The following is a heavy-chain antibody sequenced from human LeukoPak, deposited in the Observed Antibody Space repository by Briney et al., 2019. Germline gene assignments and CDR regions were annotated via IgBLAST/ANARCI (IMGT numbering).Heavy chain of an antibody. CDR1: GFTFSSYW. J-gene: IGHJ6*02. CDR2: INQDGSEK. Sequence: PGGSLRLSCAASGFTFSSYWMSWDRQAPGKGLEWVANINQDGSEKYYVDSVKGRFTISRDNAKNSLYLQMNSLRAEDTAVYYCARDDVVPAAKIGYYYYGMDVWGQGTTVTVSS. V-gene: IGHV3-7*03. CDR3: ARDDVVPAAKIGYYYYGMDV. D-gene: IGHD2-2*01.